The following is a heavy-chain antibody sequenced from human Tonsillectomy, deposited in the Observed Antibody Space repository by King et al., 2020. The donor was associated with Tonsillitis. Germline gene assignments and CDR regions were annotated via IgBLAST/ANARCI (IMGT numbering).Heavy chain of an antibody. V-gene: IGHV3-66*01. D-gene: IGHD3-16*01. J-gene: IGHJ3*02. CDR3: ARGGKNDAFDI. Sequence: VQLVESGGGLVQPGGSLRLSCAASGFTVSSYYVNWVRQAPGKGLEWVSIIYSGGSTYYADSVKGRFTISRDNSKNTLYLQMNSLRAEDTAVYYCARGGKNDAFDIWGQGTMVTVSS. CDR2: IYSGGST. CDR1: GFTVSSYY.